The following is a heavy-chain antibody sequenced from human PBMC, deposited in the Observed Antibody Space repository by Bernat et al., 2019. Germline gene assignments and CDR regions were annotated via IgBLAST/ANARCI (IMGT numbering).Heavy chain of an antibody. CDR1: GFTFSSYS. Sequence: EVQLVESGGGLVQPGGSLRLSCAASGFTFSSYSMNWVRQAPGKGLEWVSYISSSSSTIYYADSVKGRFNISRDNAKNSLFLQMNSLGAEDTALYYCASLPGLASDWGQGTLVTVSS. CDR3: ASLPGLASD. V-gene: IGHV3-48*01. J-gene: IGHJ4*02. D-gene: IGHD3-9*01. CDR2: ISSSSSTI.